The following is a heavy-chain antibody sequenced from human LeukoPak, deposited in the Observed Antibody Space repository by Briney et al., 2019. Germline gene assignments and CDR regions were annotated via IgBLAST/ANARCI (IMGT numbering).Heavy chain of an antibody. V-gene: IGHV4-59*12. Sequence: SETLSLTCSVSGGSISIYYWTWVPQIPGKGVEWVGYIYYTGTTNYNPLFERRATISVDTSKNQFSLKLSSVTAPDTAVYYCARGRRVYSSGPRGYFDYWGQGTLVTVSS. J-gene: IGHJ4*02. D-gene: IGHD6-19*01. CDR3: ARGRRVYSSGPRGYFDY. CDR2: IYYTGTT. CDR1: GGSISIYY.